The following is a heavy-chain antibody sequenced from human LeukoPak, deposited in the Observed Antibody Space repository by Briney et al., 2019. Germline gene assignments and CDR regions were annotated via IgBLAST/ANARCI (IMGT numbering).Heavy chain of an antibody. D-gene: IGHD1-1*01. Sequence: GGSLRLSCAVSGFSVSNNYMTWVRQAPGKGLEWVSVIYSGGSTHYADSVKGRFTISRDNSKNTVYLQMNSLRAEDTAVYCCASPRPYYAMDIWGQGTTVTVSS. CDR1: GFSVSNNY. J-gene: IGHJ6*02. V-gene: IGHV3-53*01. CDR2: IYSGGST. CDR3: ASPRPYYAMDI.